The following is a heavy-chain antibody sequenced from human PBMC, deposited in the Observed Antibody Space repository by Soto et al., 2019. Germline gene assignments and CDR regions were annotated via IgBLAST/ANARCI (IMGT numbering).Heavy chain of an antibody. V-gene: IGHV3-7*01. D-gene: IGHD3-9*01. CDR2: IKQDGSEK. Sequence: GGSLRLSCAASGFTFSSYWMSWVRQAPGKGLEWVANIKQDGSEKYYVDSVKGRFTISRDNAKNSLYLQMNSLRAEDTAVYYCAREYFDLFSNWFDPWGQGTLVTVSS. CDR1: GFTFSSYW. J-gene: IGHJ5*02. CDR3: AREYFDLFSNWFDP.